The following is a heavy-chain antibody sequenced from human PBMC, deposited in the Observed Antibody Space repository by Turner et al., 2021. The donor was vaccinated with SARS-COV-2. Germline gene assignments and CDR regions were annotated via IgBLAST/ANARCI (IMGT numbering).Heavy chain of an antibody. J-gene: IGHJ4*02. D-gene: IGHD3-22*01. Sequence: QLQLQESGPGLVKPSETLSLTCTVSGGSISSSSYYWGWIRQPPGKGLEWIESIYYSGSTYYNPSLKSRGTISVDTSKNQFSLKLSSVTAADTAVYYCARHKGDYDSSELLGWGQGTLVTVSS. CDR1: GGSISSSSYY. CDR2: IYYSGST. CDR3: ARHKGDYDSSELLG. V-gene: IGHV4-39*01.